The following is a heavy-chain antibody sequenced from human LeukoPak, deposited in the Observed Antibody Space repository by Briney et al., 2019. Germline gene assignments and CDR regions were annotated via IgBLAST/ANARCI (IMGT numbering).Heavy chain of an antibody. D-gene: IGHD6-6*01. Sequence: GGSLRLSCAASGFTFSSYWMHWVRQAPGKGLVWVSRIKTDGSNYYADSVKGRFTISRDNSKNTLYLQMNSLRAEDTAVYYCAKATYSSSSWVYYYYMDVWGTGTTVTVSS. CDR2: IKTDGSN. V-gene: IGHV3-74*01. CDR3: AKATYSSSSWVYYYYMDV. CDR1: GFTFSSYW. J-gene: IGHJ6*03.